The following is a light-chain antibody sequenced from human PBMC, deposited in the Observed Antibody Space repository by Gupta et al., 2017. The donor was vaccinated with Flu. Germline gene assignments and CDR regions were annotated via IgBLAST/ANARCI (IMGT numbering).Light chain of an antibody. CDR1: SSNIESNT. V-gene: IGLV1-44*01. CDR2: GNN. Sequence: QSVLTQPPSASGTPGQRVTISCSGSSSNIESNTVNWYQQVPGAAPKLLIYGNNQRPSGVPERFSGSKSGTSASLAISGLQSEDETDYYCSTWDDSLTGWVFGGGTKLTVL. CDR3: STWDDSLTGWV. J-gene: IGLJ3*02.